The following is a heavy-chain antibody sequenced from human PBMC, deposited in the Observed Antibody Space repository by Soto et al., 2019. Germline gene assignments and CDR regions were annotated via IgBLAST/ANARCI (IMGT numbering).Heavy chain of an antibody. J-gene: IGHJ5*02. CDR3: ARVKSNWKNGIWWFDP. V-gene: IGHV4-30-2*01. D-gene: IGHD1-1*01. Sequence: QLQLQESGSGLVKPSQTLSLTCAVSGGSISSGGYSWSWIRQPPGKGLEWIGYIYHSGSTYYNPSLKSRVTISVDRSKNQFSLKLSSVTAADTAVYYCARVKSNWKNGIWWFDPWGQGTLVTVSS. CDR1: GGSISSGGYS. CDR2: IYHSGST.